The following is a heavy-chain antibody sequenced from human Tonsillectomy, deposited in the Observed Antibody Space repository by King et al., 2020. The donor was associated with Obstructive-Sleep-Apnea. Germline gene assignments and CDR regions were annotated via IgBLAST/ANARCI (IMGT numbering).Heavy chain of an antibody. V-gene: IGHV3-30*04. D-gene: IGHD2-2*01. CDR1: GFTFSSYA. J-gene: IGHJ4*02. CDR3: ARGDCSSTSCYAGDY. CDR2: ISYDGSNK. Sequence: VQLVESGGGVVQPGRSLRLSCAASGFTFSSYAMHWVRQAPGKGLEWVAVISYDGSNKYYADSVQGRFTISRDNSKNTLYLQMNSLRAEDTAVYYCARGDCSSTSCYAGDYWGQGTLVTVSS.